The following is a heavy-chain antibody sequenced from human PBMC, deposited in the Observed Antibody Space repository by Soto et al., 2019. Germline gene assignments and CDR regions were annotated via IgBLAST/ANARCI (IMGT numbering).Heavy chain of an antibody. CDR1: GYSFTNYG. CDR3: ARANTWVTGRVGTH. Sequence: QIHLEQSRIETKEPGTSLKISCATSGYSFTNYGISWVRQAPGQGLEWMGWISGYNGNTKYAQSFHDRVVMTADKFTSTGYLEMRNLRSNDTAVYYCARANTWVTGRVGTHWGQGTKVTVSS. V-gene: IGHV1-18*01. CDR2: ISGYNGNT. J-gene: IGHJ4*02. D-gene: IGHD1-1*01.